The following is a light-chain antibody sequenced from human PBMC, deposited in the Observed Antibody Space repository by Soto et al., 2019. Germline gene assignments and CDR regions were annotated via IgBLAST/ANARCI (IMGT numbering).Light chain of an antibody. CDR3: QQYHSYWT. J-gene: IGKJ1*01. Sequence: MQLTQSPSSLSASVGDRVTITCRASQGISSYLAWYQQKPGKAPKLLIYAASTLQSGVPQRFSGSGSGTEFTLTISSLKTDDFSTYYCQQYHSYWTFGQGTKVDIK. V-gene: IGKV1-9*01. CDR2: AAS. CDR1: QGISSY.